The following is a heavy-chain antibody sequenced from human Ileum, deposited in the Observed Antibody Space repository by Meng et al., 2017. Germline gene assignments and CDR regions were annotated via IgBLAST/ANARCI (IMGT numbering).Heavy chain of an antibody. CDR1: GGSITSCDYY. V-gene: IGHV4-30-4*01. CDR3: VSERRRSYFFDY. J-gene: IGHJ4*02. CDR2: IFYTGAT. Sequence: QVQLQESGLGLVKTSQTLSLNCTVSGGSITSCDYYWSWFRQPPGKGLVWIGYIFYTGATYSNPSLKSRVTVSLDTSKSQFSLKLSSVTAADTAIYYCVSERRRSYFFDYWGQGTLVTVSS.